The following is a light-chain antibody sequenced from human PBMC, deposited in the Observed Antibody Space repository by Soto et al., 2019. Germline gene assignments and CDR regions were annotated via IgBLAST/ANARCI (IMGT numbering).Light chain of an antibody. CDR1: TSNIGNNY. Sequence: QSVLTQPPSVSAAPGQKVTISCSGSTSNIGNNYVSWYQQLPGTAPKLVIYDNNTRPSGIPDRFSGSRSGTSATLGITGLQTGDEADYYCGTWDSSLSAGVFGTGTKLTVL. J-gene: IGLJ1*01. V-gene: IGLV1-51*01. CDR3: GTWDSSLSAGV. CDR2: DNN.